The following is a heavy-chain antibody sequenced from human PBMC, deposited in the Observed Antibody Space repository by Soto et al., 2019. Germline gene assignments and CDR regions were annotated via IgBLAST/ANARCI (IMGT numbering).Heavy chain of an antibody. CDR2: INPPSGAT. V-gene: IGHV1-2*02. CDR1: GYIFCANY. J-gene: IGHJ5*01. CDR3: VRGRALGFSNWFDS. Sequence: ASVKVSCKASGYIFCANYIHWVRQAPGQGLEWLAWINPPSGATNYAQKFLGRVTMSADTSASTAYMDLARPRSDDTAVYYCVRGRALGFSNWFDSWGRGTLVTVAS. D-gene: IGHD3-10*01.